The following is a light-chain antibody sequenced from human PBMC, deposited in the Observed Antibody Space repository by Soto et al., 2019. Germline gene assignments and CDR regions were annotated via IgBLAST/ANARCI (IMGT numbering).Light chain of an antibody. J-gene: IGKJ3*01. CDR2: AAS. V-gene: IGKV1-39*01. CDR1: QSISSY. CDR3: QQSYSTPLFT. Sequence: GDRVTITCRASQSISSYLNWYQQKPGTAPKLLIYAASSLQSGVPSRFSGSGSGTDFPLTISSLQPEDFATYYCQQSYSTPLFTFGPGTKVDIK.